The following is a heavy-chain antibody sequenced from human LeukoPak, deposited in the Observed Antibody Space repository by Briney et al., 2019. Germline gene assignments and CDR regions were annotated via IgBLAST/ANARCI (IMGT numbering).Heavy chain of an antibody. V-gene: IGHV4-30-2*01. CDR1: GGSISSGGYS. Sequence: PSQTLSLTCAVSGGSISSGGYSWSWIRQPPGKGLEWIGYIYHSGSTYYNPSLKSRVTISVDRSKNQFSLKLSSVTAADTAVYYCARLYIRGYSRSTNYNWFDPWGQGTLVTVSS. D-gene: IGHD6-13*01. CDR2: IYHSGST. J-gene: IGHJ5*02. CDR3: ARLYIRGYSRSTNYNWFDP.